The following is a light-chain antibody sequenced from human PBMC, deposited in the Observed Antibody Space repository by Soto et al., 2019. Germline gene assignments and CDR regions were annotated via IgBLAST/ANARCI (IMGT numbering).Light chain of an antibody. V-gene: IGKV3-20*01. CDR3: QQYDSSPRT. CDR2: GAS. J-gene: IGKJ1*01. CDR1: QSVISTD. Sequence: EIVLTQSPDTLSLSPGERATLSCRASQSVISTDLAWYQQKPGQAPRLLVYGASSRATGIPDRFRGSGSGTDFTLTINRLEPEDFAVYYCQQYDSSPRTFGQGTKVDI.